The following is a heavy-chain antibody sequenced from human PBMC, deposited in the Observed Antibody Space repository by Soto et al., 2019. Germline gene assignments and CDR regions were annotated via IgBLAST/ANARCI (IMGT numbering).Heavy chain of an antibody. D-gene: IGHD1-26*01. V-gene: IGHV4-31*11. CDR3: ARAGGTVAAINFYGLDV. CDR1: GGSISSGGYS. J-gene: IGHJ6*02. CDR2: TYYIGSP. Sequence: SETLSLTCAVSGGSISSGGYSWSWIRQPPGKGLEWIGYTYYIGSPYYNPSLQSRVTISVDTSKNQVSLKLSSVTAADTAVYYCARAGGTVAAINFYGLDVWGQGTTVTVSS.